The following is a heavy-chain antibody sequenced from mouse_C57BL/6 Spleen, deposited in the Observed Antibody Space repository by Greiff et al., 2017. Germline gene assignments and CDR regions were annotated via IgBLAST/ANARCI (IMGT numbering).Heavy chain of an antibody. D-gene: IGHD1-1*01. J-gene: IGHJ2*01. Sequence: QVQLQQSDAELVKPGASVKISCKVSGYTFTDHTIHWMKQRPEQGLEWIGYIYPRDGSTKYNEKFKGKATLTADTSSSTAYMQRNSLTSEDSAVYVCSRAFTTVVEGTVLDYWGQGTTLTVSS. V-gene: IGHV1-78*01. CDR3: SRAFTTVVEGTVLDY. CDR2: IYPRDGST. CDR1: GYTFTDHT.